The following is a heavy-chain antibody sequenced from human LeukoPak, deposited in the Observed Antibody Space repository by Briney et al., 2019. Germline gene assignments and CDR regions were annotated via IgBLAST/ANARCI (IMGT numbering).Heavy chain of an antibody. V-gene: IGHV3-33*01. CDR2: IWFDGIRK. CDR3: ARDLEDSSPFGAFDM. Sequence: PGGSLRLSCVASGFTFSNYGMHWVRQVPGKGLEWVAAIWFDGIRKYYADSVKGRLTISRDNSKNPLYLQMNTLRGEDTAVYYCARDLEDSSPFGAFDMWGQGTMVTVSS. CDR1: GFTFSNYG. J-gene: IGHJ3*02. D-gene: IGHD3-22*01.